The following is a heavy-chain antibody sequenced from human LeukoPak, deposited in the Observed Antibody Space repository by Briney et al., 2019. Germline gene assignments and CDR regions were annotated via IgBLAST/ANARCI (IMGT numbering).Heavy chain of an antibody. D-gene: IGHD3-10*01. V-gene: IGHV3-66*01. Sequence: GGSLRLSCAASGFTVSSNYMSWVRQAPGKGLEWVSVIYSGGSTYYADSVKGRFTISGDNSKNTLYLQMNSLRADDTAIYYCARVIRYGSGNYYYFDYWGQGTLVTVSS. CDR2: IYSGGST. CDR3: ARVIRYGSGNYYYFDY. CDR1: GFTVSSNY. J-gene: IGHJ4*02.